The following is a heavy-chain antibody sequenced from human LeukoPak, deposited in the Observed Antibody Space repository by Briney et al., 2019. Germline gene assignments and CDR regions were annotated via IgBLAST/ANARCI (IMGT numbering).Heavy chain of an antibody. CDR2: INHSGST. CDR1: GGSVSSSSYH. Sequence: SETLSLTCTVSGGSVSSSSYHWGWIRQPPGKGLEWIGEINHSGSTNYNPSLKSRVTISVDTSKNRFSLKLSSVTAADTAVYYCARGRVVVVAATRTTRGKKNWFDPWGQGTLVTVSS. J-gene: IGHJ5*02. CDR3: ARGRVVVVAATRTTRGKKNWFDP. D-gene: IGHD2-15*01. V-gene: IGHV4-39*07.